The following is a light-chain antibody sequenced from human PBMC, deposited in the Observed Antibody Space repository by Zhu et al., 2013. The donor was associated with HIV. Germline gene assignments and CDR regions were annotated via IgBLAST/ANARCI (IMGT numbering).Light chain of an antibody. Sequence: SYELTQPPSVSVSPGQTASITCSGDKLGDKYACWYQQKPGQAPLLVIYDDNNRPSGIPERFSGSNSGNTATLTISRVEAGDEADYYCQVWDSSSDVVFGGGTKLTVL. CDR1: KLGDKY. CDR2: DDN. J-gene: IGLJ2*01. CDR3: QVWDSSSDVV. V-gene: IGLV3-1*01.